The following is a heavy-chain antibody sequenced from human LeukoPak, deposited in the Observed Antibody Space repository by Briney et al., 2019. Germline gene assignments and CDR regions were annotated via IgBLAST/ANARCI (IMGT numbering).Heavy chain of an antibody. J-gene: IGHJ4*02. CDR2: IYYSGST. Sequence: SETLSLTCTVSGGSISSYYWSWIRQPPGKGLEWIGYIYYSGSTNYNPSLKSRVTISVDTSKNQFSLKLSSVTAADTAVYYCARGVGVTASRVDYWGQGTLVTVSS. V-gene: IGHV4-59*01. CDR3: ARGVGVTASRVDY. CDR1: GGSISSYY. D-gene: IGHD2-21*02.